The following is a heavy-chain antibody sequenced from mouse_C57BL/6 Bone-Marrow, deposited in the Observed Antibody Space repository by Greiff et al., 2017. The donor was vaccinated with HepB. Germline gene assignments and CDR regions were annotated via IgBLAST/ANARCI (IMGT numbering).Heavy chain of an antibody. CDR3: ARGRIWVDY. D-gene: IGHD4-1*01. V-gene: IGHV2-2*01. J-gene: IGHJ2*01. CDR1: GFSLTSYG. CDR2: IWSGGST. Sequence: VQRVESGPGLVQPSQSLSITCTVSGFSLTSYGVHWVRQSPGKGLEWLGVIWSGGSTDYNAAFISRLSISKDNSKSQVFFKMNSLQADDTAIYYCARGRIWVDYGGQGTTLTVSS.